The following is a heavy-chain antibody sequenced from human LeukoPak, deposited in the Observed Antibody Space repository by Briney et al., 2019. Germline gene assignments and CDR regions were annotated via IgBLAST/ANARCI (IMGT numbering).Heavy chain of an antibody. D-gene: IGHD3-10*01. Sequence: SETLSLICSVSGGSISSSNHVWGWIRQPPGTGLEWIGAISYTGNTYYNPSLKSRVSLSVDTSKNQFSLKVDSVTAADMAVYSCARVGHDYYGSGSSAIDIWGQGTMVTVSS. CDR2: ISYTGNT. V-gene: IGHV4-39*02. CDR3: ARVGHDYYGSGSSAIDI. J-gene: IGHJ3*02. CDR1: GGSISSSNHV.